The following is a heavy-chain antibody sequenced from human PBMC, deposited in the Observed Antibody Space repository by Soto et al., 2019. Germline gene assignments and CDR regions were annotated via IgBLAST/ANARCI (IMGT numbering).Heavy chain of an antibody. D-gene: IGHD2-15*01. Sequence: ASVKVSCKASGGTFSSYTISWVRQAPGQGLEWMGRIIPILGIANYAQKFQGRVTITADKSTSTAYMELSSLRSEDTAVYYCAKGCSGGSCYYGSDYWGQGTLVTVSS. CDR2: IIPILGIA. V-gene: IGHV1-69*02. CDR1: GGTFSSYT. CDR3: AKGCSGGSCYYGSDY. J-gene: IGHJ4*02.